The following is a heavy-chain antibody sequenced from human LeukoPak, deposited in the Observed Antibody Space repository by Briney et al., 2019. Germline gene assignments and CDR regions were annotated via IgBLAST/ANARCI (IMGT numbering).Heavy chain of an antibody. J-gene: IGHJ4*02. V-gene: IGHV3-30*02. CDR1: GFTFSNYD. D-gene: IGHD4-17*01. CDR3: AEVPRDSYGDYYTS. Sequence: GGSLRLSCAASGFTFSNYDIHWVRQALGKGLEWVTFIWSDGSNKYYADSVKGRFTISRDNSKNTLYLQMNSLRAEDTAVYYCAEVPRDSYGDYYTSWGQGTLVTVSS. CDR2: IWSDGSNK.